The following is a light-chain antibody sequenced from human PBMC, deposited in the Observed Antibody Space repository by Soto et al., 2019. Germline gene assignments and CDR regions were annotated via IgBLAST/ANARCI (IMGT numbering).Light chain of an antibody. V-gene: IGKV3-15*01. CDR3: QQYLKWPLT. CDR1: QSVDDK. CDR2: GAS. Sequence: EIVMTQSPATLSVSPGESATLSCRASQSVDDKLAWYQQKPGQAPGLLIYGASTRATGIPARFSGSGSGTDFTLTISSLQSEDLAVYYCQQYLKWPLTFGGGTKVEIK. J-gene: IGKJ4*01.